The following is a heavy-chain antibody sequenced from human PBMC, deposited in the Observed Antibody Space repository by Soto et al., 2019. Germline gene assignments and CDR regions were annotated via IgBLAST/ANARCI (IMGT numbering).Heavy chain of an antibody. CDR2: IYYSGST. CDR1: GGSISSGGDY. CDR3: ARDAVATIIGEFLGAFDI. Sequence: PSETLSLTCTVSGGSISSGGDYWSWIRQHPGKGLEWIGYIYYSGSTCYNPSLKSRVTISVDTSKNQFSLKLSSVTAADTAVYYCARDAVATIIGEFLGAFDIWGQGTMVTVSS. J-gene: IGHJ3*02. V-gene: IGHV4-31*03. D-gene: IGHD5-12*01.